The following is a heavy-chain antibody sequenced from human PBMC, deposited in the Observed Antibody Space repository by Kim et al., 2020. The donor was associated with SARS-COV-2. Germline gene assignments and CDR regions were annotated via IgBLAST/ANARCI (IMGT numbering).Heavy chain of an antibody. CDR1: GFTFSSSA. V-gene: IGHV3-23*01. Sequence: GGSLRLSCAASGFTFSSSAMSWVRQAPGKGLEWVSVISGSGGSTYYADSVKGRFTISRDNSKNTLYLQMNSLRAEDTAVYYCAKDPWRNGYNDYWGQGTLVTVSS. D-gene: IGHD3-22*01. CDR2: ISGSGGST. CDR3: AKDPWRNGYNDY. J-gene: IGHJ4*02.